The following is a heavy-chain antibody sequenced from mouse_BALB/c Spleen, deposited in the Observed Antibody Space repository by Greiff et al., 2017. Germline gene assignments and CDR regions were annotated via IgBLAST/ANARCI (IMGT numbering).Heavy chain of an antibody. CDR3: ARDPNYYGSSYEAWFAY. CDR2: IWAGGST. J-gene: IGHJ3*01. CDR1: GFSLTSYG. D-gene: IGHD1-1*01. Sequence: VMLVESGPGLVAPSQSLSITCTVSGFSLTSYGVHWVRQPPGKGLEWLGVIWAGGSTNYNSALMSRLSISKDNSKSQVFLKMNSLQTDDTAMYYCARDPNYYGSSYEAWFAYWGQGTLVTVSA. V-gene: IGHV2-9*02.